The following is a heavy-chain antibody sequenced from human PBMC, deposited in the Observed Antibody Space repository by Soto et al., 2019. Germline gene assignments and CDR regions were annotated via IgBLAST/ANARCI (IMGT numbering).Heavy chain of an antibody. J-gene: IGHJ4*02. CDR3: ARLSPLRFLEWSACDY. V-gene: IGHV1-2*02. CDR1: GYTFTGYY. Sequence: ASVKVSCKASGYTFTGYYMHWVRQAPGQGLEWMGWINPNSGGTNYAQKFQGRVTMTRDTSISTAYMELSRLRSDDTAVYYCARLSPLRFLEWSACDYWGQGTLVTVSS. D-gene: IGHD3-3*01. CDR2: INPNSGGT.